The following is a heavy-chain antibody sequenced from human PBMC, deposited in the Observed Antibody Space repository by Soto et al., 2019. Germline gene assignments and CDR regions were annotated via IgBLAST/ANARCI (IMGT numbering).Heavy chain of an antibody. CDR3: ARRGDGYNFGSWFDP. J-gene: IGHJ5*02. D-gene: IGHD5-12*01. CDR2: IIPIFGTA. Sequence: QVQLVQSGAEVKKPGSSVKVSCTASGGTFSSYAISWVRQAPGQGLEWMGGIIPIFGTANYAQKLEGRVTITADKSTSTAYRELSSVRSEDTAVYYCARRGDGYNFGSWFDPWGQGTLVTVSS. V-gene: IGHV1-69*06. CDR1: GGTFSSYA.